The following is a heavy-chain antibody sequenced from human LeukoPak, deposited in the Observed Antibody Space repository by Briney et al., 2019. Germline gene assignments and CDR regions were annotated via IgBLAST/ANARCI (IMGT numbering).Heavy chain of an antibody. CDR3: ARRGKYDSSGYDY. Sequence: ASVKVSCKASGYTFTSYYMHWVRQAPGQGLEWMGIINPSGGSTSYAQKFQGRVTMTTDTSTSTAYMELRSLRSDDTAVYYCARRGKYDSSGYDYWGQGTLVTVSS. V-gene: IGHV1-46*01. J-gene: IGHJ4*02. CDR1: GYTFTSYY. D-gene: IGHD3-22*01. CDR2: INPSGGST.